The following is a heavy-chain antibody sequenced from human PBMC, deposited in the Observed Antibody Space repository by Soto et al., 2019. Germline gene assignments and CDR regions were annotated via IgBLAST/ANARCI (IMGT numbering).Heavy chain of an antibody. CDR3: ARSLSTIGARPDY. D-gene: IGHD6-6*01. V-gene: IGHV3-74*01. CDR1: GFTLSKYW. CDR2: INSDGTST. J-gene: IGHJ4*02. Sequence: QPGGSLRLSCAASGFTLSKYWMHWVRQAPGQGLVWVSRINSDGTSTGYADSVKGRFTISRDNAKNTLYLQLSTLSSDDTAVYYCARSLSTIGARPDYWGQGTLVTVSS.